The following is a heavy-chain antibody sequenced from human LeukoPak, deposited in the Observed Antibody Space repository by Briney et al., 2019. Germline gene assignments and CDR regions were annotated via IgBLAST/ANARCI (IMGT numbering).Heavy chain of an antibody. J-gene: IGHJ4*02. V-gene: IGHV3-33*01. D-gene: IGHD6-19*01. CDR2: IWYDGSDK. Sequence: GGSLRLSCAASGFTFSSYGMHWVRQAPGKGLEWVAVIWYDGSDKYYADSVKGRFTISRDNSKNTPYLQMNSLRGEDTAVYYCASTSGWYEPIDYWGQGTLVTVSS. CDR3: ASTSGWYEPIDY. CDR1: GFTFSSYG.